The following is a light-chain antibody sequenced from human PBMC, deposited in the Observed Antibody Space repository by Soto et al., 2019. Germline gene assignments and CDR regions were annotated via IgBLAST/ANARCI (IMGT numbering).Light chain of an antibody. CDR2: KAS. V-gene: IGKV1-5*03. CDR1: QSISGW. Sequence: DIQMTQSPSTLSGSVGDRVTITCRASQSISGWLAWYQQKPEKAPKLLIYKASNLESGVPSRFIGSGSGTEFTLTISSLQPDDFATYYCQQYSSYSWTFGKGTKVEVK. J-gene: IGKJ1*01. CDR3: QQYSSYSWT.